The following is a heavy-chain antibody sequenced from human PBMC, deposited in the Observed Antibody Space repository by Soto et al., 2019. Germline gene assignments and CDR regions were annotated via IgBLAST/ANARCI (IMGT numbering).Heavy chain of an antibody. D-gene: IGHD1-1*01. V-gene: IGHV1-18*01. CDR3: ARGRYGDY. Sequence: QVHLVQSGAEVKKPGASVKVSCKGSVYDFPTYVITWVRQAPGQGLEWMAWISAHNGNTDYAQKLQGRVTVTRDTSTSTAYMELRSLRSDDTAVYYCARGRYGDYWGQGALVTVSS. CDR1: VYDFPTYV. CDR2: ISAHNGNT. J-gene: IGHJ4*02.